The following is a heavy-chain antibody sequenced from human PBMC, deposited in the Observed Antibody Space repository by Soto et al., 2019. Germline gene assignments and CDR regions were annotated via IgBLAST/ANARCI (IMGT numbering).Heavy chain of an antibody. CDR2: INHSGST. CDR3: ARDKITGLFDY. Sequence: PSETLSLTCAVYGGSFSGYYWTWIRQPPGTGLEWIGEINHSGSTNYNPSLKSRVTITVDTSKNQFSMKLTSVTASDTAVYYCARDKITGLFDYWGQGTLVTVSS. D-gene: IGHD2-8*02. J-gene: IGHJ4*02. CDR1: GGSFSGYY. V-gene: IGHV4-34*01.